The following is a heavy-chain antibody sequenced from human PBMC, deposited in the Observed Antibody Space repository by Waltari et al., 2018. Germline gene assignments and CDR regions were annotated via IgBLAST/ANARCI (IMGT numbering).Heavy chain of an antibody. D-gene: IGHD5-12*01. CDR2: INHSGST. CDR1: GGSFSGYY. CDR3: ATGGYEQFDY. J-gene: IGHJ4*02. V-gene: IGHV4-34*01. Sequence: QVQLQQWGAGLLKPSETLSLTCAVYGGSFSGYYWSWIRQPPGKGLEWIGEINHSGSTNYNPSLKSRVTMTTDTSTSTAYMELRSLRSDDTAVYYCATGGYEQFDYWGQGTLVTVSS.